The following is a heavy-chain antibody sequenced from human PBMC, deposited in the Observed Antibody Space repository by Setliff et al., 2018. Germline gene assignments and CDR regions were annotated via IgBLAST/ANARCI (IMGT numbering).Heavy chain of an antibody. CDR2: IYPGDSDT. CDR1: GYSFTSYW. D-gene: IGHD2-2*03. J-gene: IGHJ6*02. V-gene: IGHV5-51*01. CDR3: ARLVLAIVVVPAPGGAYYYYYCLSF. Sequence: GASLKTSCKGSGYSFTSYWIGWVREMPGKGLEWMGIIYPGDSDTRYSTSFQCQVTISAGKSISTAYLQWSSLKASDTAMYYCARLVLAIVVVPAPGGAYYYYYCLSFWGQGPPVTVSS.